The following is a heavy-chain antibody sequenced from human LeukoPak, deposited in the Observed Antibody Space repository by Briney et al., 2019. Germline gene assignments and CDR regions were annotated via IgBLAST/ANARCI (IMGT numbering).Heavy chain of an antibody. CDR2: IYYSGST. V-gene: IGHV4-59*01. CDR1: GGSISSYY. CDR3: ARYYYGSGAEAPFDP. J-gene: IGHJ5*02. Sequence: SETLSLTCTVSGGSISSYYWSWIRQSPGKGLEWIGYIYYSGSTNYNPSLKSRVTLSVDTSKNQFSLKLSSVTAADTAVYYCARYYYGSGAEAPFDPWGQGTLVTVSS. D-gene: IGHD3-10*01.